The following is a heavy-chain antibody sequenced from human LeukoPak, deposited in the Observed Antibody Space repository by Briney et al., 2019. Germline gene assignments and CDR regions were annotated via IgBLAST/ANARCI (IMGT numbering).Heavy chain of an antibody. D-gene: IGHD5-12*01. J-gene: IGHJ4*02. V-gene: IGHV1-2*02. CDR1: GYTFTGYY. Sequence: ASVKVSCKASGYTFTGYYIHWVRQAPGQGLEWMGWINPNSGGTYSAQNFQGRVTMTRDTSISAAYMELSRLTSDETAVYYCAGSGYSGYDPFDYWGQGTLVTVSS. CDR2: INPNSGGT. CDR3: AGSGYSGYDPFDY.